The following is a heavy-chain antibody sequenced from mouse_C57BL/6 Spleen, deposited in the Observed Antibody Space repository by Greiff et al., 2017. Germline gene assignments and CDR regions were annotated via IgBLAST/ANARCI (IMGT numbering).Heavy chain of an antibody. J-gene: IGHJ4*01. CDR2: IYPGDGDT. V-gene: IGHV1-82*01. CDR1: GYAFSSSW. CDR3: ASPYSSYDIDY. D-gene: IGHD2-12*01. Sequence: QVQLQQSGPELVKPGASVKISCKASGYAFSSSWMNWVKQRPGKGLEWIRRIYPGDGDTNYNGKFKGKATLTADKSSSTAYMQLRSLTSEYSAVDFCASPYSSYDIDYWGQGTSVTVAS.